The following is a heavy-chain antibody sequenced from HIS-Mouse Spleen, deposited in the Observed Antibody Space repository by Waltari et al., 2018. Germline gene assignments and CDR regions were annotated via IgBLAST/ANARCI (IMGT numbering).Heavy chain of an antibody. J-gene: IGHJ3*02. D-gene: IGHD7-27*01. CDR2: INHNSGGT. CDR1: GYTFTGYY. CDR3: ARTGALDAFDI. V-gene: IGHV1-2*02. Sequence: QVQLVQSGAEVKKPGASVKVSCKASGYTFTGYYMHWVRQAPGQGLEWMGWINHNSGGTNYAQKFQGRVTMTRDTSISTAYMELSRLRSDDTAVYYCARTGALDAFDIWGQGTMVTVSS.